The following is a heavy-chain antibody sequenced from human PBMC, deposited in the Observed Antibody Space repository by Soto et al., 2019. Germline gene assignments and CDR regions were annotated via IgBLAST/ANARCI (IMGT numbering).Heavy chain of an antibody. J-gene: IGHJ3*02. V-gene: IGHV1-2*02. Sequence: QLHLVQSGAVVKKPGASVTVSCSASGYPVTAYYMHWVRQAPGRGLEWMGGINPATGAAKYTQTFQGRVTMTRDTSKSTVVMELSGLTSEDTAVFYCARGGGVGVAGSAAFDMWGQGTLVTVSS. CDR3: ARGGGVGVAGSAAFDM. D-gene: IGHD3-3*01. CDR1: GYPVTAYY. CDR2: INPATGAA.